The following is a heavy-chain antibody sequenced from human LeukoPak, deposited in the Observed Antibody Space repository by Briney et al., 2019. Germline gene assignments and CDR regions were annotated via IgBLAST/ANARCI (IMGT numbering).Heavy chain of an antibody. Sequence: ASVKLSCKASGYTFTGYYMHWVRQAPGQALEWMEWINPNSGGTSCTQKFQGRPTMTRDTSISTAYMALSRLRSDDTAFYYCAREPYPAPWYYFDYWGQGTLVTVSS. CDR1: GYTFTGYY. V-gene: IGHV1-2*02. J-gene: IGHJ4*02. CDR3: AREPYPAPWYYFDY. CDR2: INPNSGGT. D-gene: IGHD2-8*02.